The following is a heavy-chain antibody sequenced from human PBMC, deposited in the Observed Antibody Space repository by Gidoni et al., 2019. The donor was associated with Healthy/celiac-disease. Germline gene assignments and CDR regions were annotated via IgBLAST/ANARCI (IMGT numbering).Heavy chain of an antibody. CDR3: ARLRAVAAPPFDP. J-gene: IGHJ5*02. CDR1: GGTFSSYA. V-gene: IGHV1-69*04. D-gene: IGHD6-19*01. Sequence: QVQLVQSGAEVKKPGSSVKVSCKASGGTFSSYAISWVRQAPGQGLEWMGRIIPILGIANYAQKFQGRVTITADKSTSTAYMELSSLRSEDTAVYYCARLRAVAAPPFDPWGQGTLVTVSS. CDR2: IIPILGIA.